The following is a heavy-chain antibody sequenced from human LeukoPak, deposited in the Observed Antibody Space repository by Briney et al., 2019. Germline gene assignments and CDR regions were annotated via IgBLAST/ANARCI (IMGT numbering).Heavy chain of an antibody. Sequence: SETLSLTCTVSGGSISSYYWSWIRQPAGKGLEWIGYVYYSGSTNYNPSLKRRVTISVDTSKNQFSLKLSSVTAADTAVYYCAKYLAATGESHLDYWGQGTLVTVSS. D-gene: IGHD6-13*01. V-gene: IGHV4-59*03. CDR2: VYYSGST. CDR1: GGSISSYY. J-gene: IGHJ4*02. CDR3: AKYLAATGESHLDY.